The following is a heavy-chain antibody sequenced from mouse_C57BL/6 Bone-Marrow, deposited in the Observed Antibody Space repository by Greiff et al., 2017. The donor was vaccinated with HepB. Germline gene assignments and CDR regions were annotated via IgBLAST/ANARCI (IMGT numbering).Heavy chain of an antibody. V-gene: IGHV5-12*01. D-gene: IGHD2-12*01. Sequence: EVHLVESGGGLVQPGGSLKLSCAASGFTFSDYYLYWVRQTPEKRLEWVAYISNGGGSTYYPDTVKGRFTISRDNAKNTLYLQMSRLKSEDTAMYYCARRAGYSRYFDYWGQGTTLTVSS. CDR2: ISNGGGST. CDR1: GFTFSDYY. J-gene: IGHJ2*01. CDR3: ARRAGYSRYFDY.